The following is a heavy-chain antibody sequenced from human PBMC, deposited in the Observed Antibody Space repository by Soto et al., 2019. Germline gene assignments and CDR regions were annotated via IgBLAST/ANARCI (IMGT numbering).Heavy chain of an antibody. J-gene: IGHJ5*02. CDR3: AKDADGYNYP. D-gene: IGHD5-12*01. V-gene: IGHV3-30*18. CDR2: ISYDGSNK. Sequence: QVQLVESGGGVVQPGRSLRLSCAASGFTFSSYGMHWVRQAPGKGLEWVAVISYDGSNKYYADSVKGRFTISRDNSKNTLYLQMNSLRAEDTAVYYCAKDADGYNYPWGQGTLVTVSS. CDR1: GFTFSSYG.